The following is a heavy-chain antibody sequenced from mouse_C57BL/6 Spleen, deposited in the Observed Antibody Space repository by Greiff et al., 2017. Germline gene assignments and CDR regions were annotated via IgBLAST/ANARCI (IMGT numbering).Heavy chain of an antibody. J-gene: IGHJ1*03. CDR1: GYTFTNYW. V-gene: IGHV1-63*01. CDR3: ARRGGSSHWYFDV. D-gene: IGHD1-1*01. CDR2: IYPGGGYT. Sequence: QVQLQQSGAELVRPGTSVKMSCKASGYTFTNYWIGWAKQRPGHGLEWIGDIYPGGGYTNYNEKFKGKATLTADKSSSTAYMQFSSLTSEDSAIYYCARRGGSSHWYFDVWGTGTTVTVSS.